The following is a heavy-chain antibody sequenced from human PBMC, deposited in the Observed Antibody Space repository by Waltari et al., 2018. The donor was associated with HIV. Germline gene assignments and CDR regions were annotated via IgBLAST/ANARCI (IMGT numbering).Heavy chain of an antibody. V-gene: IGHV1-69*04. CDR3: ARGPWSAGWFSTYEGH. D-gene: IGHD6-19*01. J-gene: IGHJ4*02. Sequence: QVQLVQSGAEMKKPGSSVKVSCKTPGGTGTTYVISWVRQASGQGLEWLGRMSPGLERKDYSKKLRGRLTSTTDKYTSTGYMDLSTLTYEDTAIEYCARGPWSAGWFSTYEGHGGQGTLVSVSS. CDR1: GGTGTTYV. CDR2: MSPGLERK.